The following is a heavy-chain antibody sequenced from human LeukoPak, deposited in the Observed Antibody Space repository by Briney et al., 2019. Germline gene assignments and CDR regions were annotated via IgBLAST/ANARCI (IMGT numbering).Heavy chain of an antibody. CDR2: IQQDGSEK. D-gene: IGHD6-19*01. V-gene: IGHV3-7*01. J-gene: IGHJ4*02. CDR3: ARLRWLVEGGYFDY. Sequence: GGSLRLSCAASGFTFSSDWMNWVRQAPGKGLEWVGNIQQDGSEKYYVDSVKGRFTISRDNAKNSLYLQMNSLRAEDTAVYYCARLRWLVEGGYFDYWGQGTLVTVSS. CDR1: GFTFSSDW.